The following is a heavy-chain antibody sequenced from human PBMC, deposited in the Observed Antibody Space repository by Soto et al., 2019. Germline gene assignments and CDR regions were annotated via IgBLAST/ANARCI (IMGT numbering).Heavy chain of an antibody. J-gene: IGHJ4*02. CDR3: ASGGNRYSSTSSGVGGFDY. D-gene: IGHD6-6*01. CDR1: RTSLSNSC. V-gene: IGHV4-59*01. Sequence: SVTLCLPGIVCRTSLSNSCWNWYQQPTGGGLEWIGYLFHSGTSNYNRSVKSRVTISVDTSKNQFSLNLSSLNTADTAVYFCASGGNRYSSTSSGVGGFDYCGQGTLVTASS. CDR2: LFHSGTS.